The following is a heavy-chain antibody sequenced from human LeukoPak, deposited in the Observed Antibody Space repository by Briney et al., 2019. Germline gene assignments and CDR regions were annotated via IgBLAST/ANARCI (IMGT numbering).Heavy chain of an antibody. CDR1: GFTFDDYA. J-gene: IGHJ4*02. D-gene: IGHD3-10*01. Sequence: GGSLRLSCAASGFTFDDYAMHWVRQAPGRGLEWVSGISYNSGTIGYADSVKGRFTISRDNAKNSLYLQMNSLRAEDTALYYCEKGPSRAARGGDYFNYGGQGPLATVP. CDR3: EKGPSRAARGGDYFNY. V-gene: IGHV3-9*01. CDR2: ISYNSGTI.